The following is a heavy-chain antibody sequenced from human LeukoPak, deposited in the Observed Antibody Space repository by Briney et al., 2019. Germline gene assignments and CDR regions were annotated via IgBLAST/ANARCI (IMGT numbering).Heavy chain of an antibody. CDR1: GFTFSNYW. CDR3: ARNQRRLDY. CDR2: IKQDGSEK. Sequence: GGSLRLSCAASGFTFSNYWTTWVRQAPGKGLELVANIKQDGSEKYYVDSVKGRFTISRDNAKNSLYLQMNSLRAEDTAVYYCARNQRRLDYWGQGTLVTVSS. J-gene: IGHJ4*02. V-gene: IGHV3-7*01. D-gene: IGHD1-14*01.